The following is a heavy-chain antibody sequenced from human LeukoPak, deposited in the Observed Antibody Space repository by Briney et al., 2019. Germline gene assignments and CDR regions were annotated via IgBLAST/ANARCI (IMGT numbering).Heavy chain of an antibody. CDR1: GGVFRKYA. Sequence: SVKETLLSSGGVFRKYAIHGLLQPPGQGLEWMGLIIPFFGTPNYAQRFQGRVTITADESTSTTYMELSSLRSEDTAVYYSEKGKAHYYYDIGPWGQGTPVTVSS. V-gene: IGHV1-69*13. J-gene: IGHJ5*02. CDR2: IIPFFGTP. CDR3: EKGKAHYYYDIGP. D-gene: IGHD1-26*01.